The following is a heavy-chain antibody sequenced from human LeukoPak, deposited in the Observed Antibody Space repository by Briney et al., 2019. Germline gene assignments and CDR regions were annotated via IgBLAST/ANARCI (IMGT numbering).Heavy chain of an antibody. CDR2: ISYDGSNK. D-gene: IGHD3-22*01. J-gene: IGHJ3*02. Sequence: GGSLRLSCVGSGFTFSSYAMHWVRQAPGKGLEWVAVISYDGSNKYYADSVKGRFTISRDNSKNTLYLQMNHLRAEDTTVYHCAREPRITMNTAAFDIWGQGTMVTVSS. V-gene: IGHV3-30-3*01. CDR3: AREPRITMNTAAFDI. CDR1: GFTFSSYA.